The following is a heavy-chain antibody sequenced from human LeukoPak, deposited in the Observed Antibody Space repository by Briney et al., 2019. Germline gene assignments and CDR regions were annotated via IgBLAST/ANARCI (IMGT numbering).Heavy chain of an antibody. D-gene: IGHD6-13*01. Sequence: GGSLRLSCAASGFTFSDYAMSWVRQAPGKGLEWVSAIRGNVGTTYYANSVKGRFTISRDNSKNTLYLQMNSLSAEDTAVYYCAKVKAATGILGDFDYWGQGTLVTVSS. V-gene: IGHV3-23*01. J-gene: IGHJ4*02. CDR3: AKVKAATGILGDFDY. CDR1: GFTFSDYA. CDR2: IRGNVGTT.